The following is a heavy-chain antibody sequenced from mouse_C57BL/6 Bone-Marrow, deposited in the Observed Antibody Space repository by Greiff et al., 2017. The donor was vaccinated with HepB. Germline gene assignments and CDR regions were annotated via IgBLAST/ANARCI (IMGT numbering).Heavy chain of an antibody. CDR2: ISYDGSN. CDR3: ARESYGSSYNWYFDV. J-gene: IGHJ1*03. V-gene: IGHV3-6*01. CDR1: GYSITSGYY. D-gene: IGHD1-1*01. Sequence: EVQVVESGPGLVKPSQSLSLTCSVTGYSITSGYYWNWIRQFPGNKLEWMGYISYDGSNNYNPSLKNRISITRDTSKNQFFLKLNSVTTEDTATYYCARESYGSSYNWYFDVWGTGTTVTVSS.